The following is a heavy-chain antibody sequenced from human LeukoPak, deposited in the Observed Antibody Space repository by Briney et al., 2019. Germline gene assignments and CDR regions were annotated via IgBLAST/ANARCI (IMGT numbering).Heavy chain of an antibody. CDR3: ARDRESWVATLTYRGLDY. CDR2: IDSSSRVT. Sequence: GGSLRLSCAASGFTFNDYSMNWVRQAPGKGLEWLSFIDSSSRVTFYADSVKGRFTVSRDNSKNTVYLQMSSLRPEDTAVYYCARDRESWVATLTYRGLDYWGQGTLVIVSS. V-gene: IGHV3-48*01. CDR1: GFTFNDYS. J-gene: IGHJ4*02. D-gene: IGHD5-24*01.